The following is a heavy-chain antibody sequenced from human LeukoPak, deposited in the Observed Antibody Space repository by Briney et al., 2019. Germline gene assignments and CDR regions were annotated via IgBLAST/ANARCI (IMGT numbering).Heavy chain of an antibody. CDR1: GFTFSTYW. D-gene: IGHD3-22*01. CDR3: ARDSSGYQ. J-gene: IGHJ4*02. V-gene: IGHV3-7*01. CDR2: IKEDGSEK. Sequence: GGSLRLSCAASGFTFSTYWMSWVRQAPGRGLEWVANIKEDGSEKYYGDSVKGRFTISRDNAKNSLYLQMNSLRAEDTAVYYCARDSSGYQWGQGTLVTVSS.